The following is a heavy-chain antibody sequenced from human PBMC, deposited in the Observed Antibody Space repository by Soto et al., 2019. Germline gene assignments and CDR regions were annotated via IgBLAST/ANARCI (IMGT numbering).Heavy chain of an antibody. V-gene: IGHV1-69*12. D-gene: IGHD5-18*01. Sequence: QVQLVQSGAEVKKPGSSVKVSCKASGGTFSSYAISWVRQAPGQGLEWMGGIIPIFGTPNYAQKFQGRVTITADESTSTAYMELSSLRSEDTAVYYCAKDHGYSYGNYYYYGMDVWGQGTTVTVSS. CDR2: IIPIFGTP. J-gene: IGHJ6*02. CDR1: GGTFSSYA. CDR3: AKDHGYSYGNYYYYGMDV.